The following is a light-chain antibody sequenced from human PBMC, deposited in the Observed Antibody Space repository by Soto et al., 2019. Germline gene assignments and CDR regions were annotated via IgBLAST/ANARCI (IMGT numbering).Light chain of an antibody. CDR3: SSYTSSSTVV. CDR1: SSDVGGYNY. V-gene: IGLV2-14*01. Sequence: QSALTQPASVSGSPGQSITISCTGASSDVGGYNYVSWYQQNPGKAPKLLIYDVCNRPSGVSNRFSGSKSGNTASLTISGLQAEDEADYYCSSYTSSSTVVFGGGTKLTVL. CDR2: DVC. J-gene: IGLJ2*01.